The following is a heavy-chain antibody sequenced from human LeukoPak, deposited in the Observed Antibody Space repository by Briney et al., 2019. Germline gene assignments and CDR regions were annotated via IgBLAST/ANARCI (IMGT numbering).Heavy chain of an antibody. V-gene: IGHV3-33*01. D-gene: IGHD3-10*01. J-gene: IGHJ4*02. Sequence: GGSLRLSCEASGFTFSSYGMHWVREAPGKGLEWVAVVWNDGTKKYYADSVKGRFTISRDNAKNSLFLQMNSLRDEDTAVYYCARGGWARPDYWGQGTLVTVSS. CDR3: ARGGWARPDY. CDR1: GFTFSSYG. CDR2: VWNDGTKK.